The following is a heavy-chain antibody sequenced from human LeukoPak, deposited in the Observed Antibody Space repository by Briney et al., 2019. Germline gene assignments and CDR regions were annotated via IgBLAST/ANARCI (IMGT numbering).Heavy chain of an antibody. J-gene: IGHJ4*02. D-gene: IGHD2-2*01. Sequence: GGSLRLSCAVSGPIVSTNYMSWVRQAPGKGLEWISILYVNENRYYADSVKGLFTISRDNSKNTLYLQMNSLRAEDTAVYYCARSASSTTCQDYWGQGTLVTVSS. CDR2: LYVNENR. CDR3: ARSASSTTCQDY. CDR1: GPIVSTNY. V-gene: IGHV3-66*03.